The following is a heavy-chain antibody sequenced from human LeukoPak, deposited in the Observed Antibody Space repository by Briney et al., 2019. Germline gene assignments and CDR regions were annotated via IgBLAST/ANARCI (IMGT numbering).Heavy chain of an antibody. Sequence: GASVKVSCNASGGTFSSYAISWVRQAPGQGLEWMGGIIPIFGTANYAQKFQGRVTITADESTSTAYMELSSLRSEDTAVYYCARSGIAAAGTSFDISGQGTMVTVSS. J-gene: IGHJ3*02. V-gene: IGHV1-69*13. CDR1: GGTFSSYA. CDR3: ARSGIAAAGTSFDI. D-gene: IGHD6-13*01. CDR2: IIPIFGTA.